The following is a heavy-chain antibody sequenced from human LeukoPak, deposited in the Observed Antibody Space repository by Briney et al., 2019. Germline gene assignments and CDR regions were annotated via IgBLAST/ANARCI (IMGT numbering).Heavy chain of an antibody. J-gene: IGHJ6*03. D-gene: IGHD3-10*01. CDR2: INPNSGNT. V-gene: IGHV1-8*02. Sequence: EASVKVSCKASGYTFTGYYMHWVRQAPGQGLEWMGRINPNSGNTGYAQKFQGRVTMTRNTSISTAYMELSSLRSEDTAVYYCARGRGFSGYYYYYYMDVWGKGTTVTVSS. CDR1: GYTFTGYY. CDR3: ARGRGFSGYYYYYYMDV.